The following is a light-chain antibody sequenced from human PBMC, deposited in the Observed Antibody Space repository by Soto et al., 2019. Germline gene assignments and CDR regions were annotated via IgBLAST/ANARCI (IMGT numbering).Light chain of an antibody. CDR2: DAS. V-gene: IGKV1-33*01. Sequence: DIQMTQSPSSLSASVGDRVTITCQASQDINKNLIWYQQKKGKAPKLLIYDASDLETGVPSRFSGSGSGTGFTFTLSRLQPEDFETYYCQQYESLPLTFGQGTRLEIK. CDR3: QQYESLPLT. J-gene: IGKJ5*01. CDR1: QDINKN.